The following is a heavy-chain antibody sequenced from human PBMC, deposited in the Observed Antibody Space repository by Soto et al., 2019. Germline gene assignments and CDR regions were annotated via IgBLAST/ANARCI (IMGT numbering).Heavy chain of an antibody. D-gene: IGHD5-12*01. CDR3: ARDLAGYSVYPDV. CDR1: GSTFTSYY. Sequence: ASVTVSGTASGSTFTSYYMHWVRQAPGQGLEWMGIINPSGGSTSYAQKFQGRVTMTRDTSTSTVFMELSSLRSEDTAVYYCARDLAGYSVYPDVWGQGTTVTVS. J-gene: IGHJ6*02. CDR2: INPSGGST. V-gene: IGHV1-46*01.